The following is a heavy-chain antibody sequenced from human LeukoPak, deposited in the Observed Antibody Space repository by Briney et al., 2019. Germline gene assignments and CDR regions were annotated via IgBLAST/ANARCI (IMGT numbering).Heavy chain of an antibody. V-gene: IGHV4-34*01. CDR2: INHSGST. Sequence: SETLSLTCAVYGGSFSGYYWSWIRQPPGKGLEWIGEINHSGSTNYNPSLKSRATISVDTSKNQFSLKLSSVTAADTAVYYCAKLRIRGVFYYYGMDVWGQGTTVTVSS. CDR3: AKLRIRGVFYYYGMDV. J-gene: IGHJ6*02. CDR1: GGSFSGYY. D-gene: IGHD3-10*01.